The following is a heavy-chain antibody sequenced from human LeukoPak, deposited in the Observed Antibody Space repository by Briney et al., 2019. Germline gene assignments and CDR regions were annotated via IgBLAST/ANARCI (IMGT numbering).Heavy chain of an antibody. CDR3: AREPRITMIVVEAFDI. V-gene: IGHV4-4*07. Sequence: ASETLSLTCTVSGSSISGYYWSWIRQPAGKGLEWIGRINTSGDSNYNPSLKSRVTMSVDTSKNQFSLKVSSVTAADTAVYYCAREPRITMIVVEAFDIWGQGTMVTVSS. CDR2: INTSGDS. J-gene: IGHJ3*02. D-gene: IGHD3-22*01. CDR1: GSSISGYY.